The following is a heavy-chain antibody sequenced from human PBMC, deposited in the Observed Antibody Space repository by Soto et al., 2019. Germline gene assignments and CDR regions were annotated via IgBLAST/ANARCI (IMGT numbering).Heavy chain of an antibody. J-gene: IGHJ5*02. CDR1: GFTFSNYW. CDR3: ASARHIGP. V-gene: IGHV3-7*01. CDR2: IKQDGSES. Sequence: PGGSLRLSCAASGFTFSNYWMSWVRQAPGKGLEWVANIKQDGSESNYADSVKGQFTISRDNAENSLYLQMTNLRAEDTAVYYCASARHIGPWGQGTLVTVSS. D-gene: IGHD2-21*01.